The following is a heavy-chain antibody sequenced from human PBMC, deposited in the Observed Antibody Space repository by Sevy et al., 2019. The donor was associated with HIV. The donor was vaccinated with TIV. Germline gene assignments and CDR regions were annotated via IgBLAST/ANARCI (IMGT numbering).Heavy chain of an antibody. CDR1: GFTFSSYA. J-gene: IGHJ4*02. CDR2: ISGSGGST. D-gene: IGHD3-3*01. V-gene: IGHV3-23*01. Sequence: GGSLRLSCAASGFTFSSYAMSWVRQAPGKGLEWVSAISGSGGSTYYEDSVKGRFTISRDKSKNTLYLQMNSLGAEDTAVYYCAKNDFWSGYPIDYWGQGTLVTVSS. CDR3: AKNDFWSGYPIDY.